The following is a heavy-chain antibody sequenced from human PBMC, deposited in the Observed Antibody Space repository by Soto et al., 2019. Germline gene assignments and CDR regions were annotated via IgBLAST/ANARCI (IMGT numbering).Heavy chain of an antibody. CDR1: GYTFASYG. V-gene: IGHV1-18*01. CDR3: ARDWPMVITDY. Sequence: QVQLVQSGAEVRRPGASVTVSCKTSGYTFASYGVSWLRQAPGQGLEWMGWIYAYNGNTKYAERLQDRVTMTADTSTSTAYMEMRSLRSAATAVYYCARDWPMVITDYWGKGTLVTVSS. D-gene: IGHD3-22*01. J-gene: IGHJ4*02. CDR2: IYAYNGNT.